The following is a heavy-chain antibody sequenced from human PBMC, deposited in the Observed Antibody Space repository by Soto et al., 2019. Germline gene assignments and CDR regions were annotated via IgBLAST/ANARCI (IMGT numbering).Heavy chain of an antibody. J-gene: IGHJ4*02. V-gene: IGHV1-18*04. CDR1: GYTFTSYG. D-gene: IGHD2-15*01. CDR3: ARTPRAQMIVLEAATRCDY. Sequence: QVQLVQSGAEVKRPGASLKVSCKASGYTFTSYGFNWVRQAPGQGLEWMGWISPYNGDTNYAQKFQGRVTLTTDTPTSTAYMELRSLTSDDTAVYYCARTPRAQMIVLEAATRCDYWGQGTLVTVSS. CDR2: ISPYNGDT.